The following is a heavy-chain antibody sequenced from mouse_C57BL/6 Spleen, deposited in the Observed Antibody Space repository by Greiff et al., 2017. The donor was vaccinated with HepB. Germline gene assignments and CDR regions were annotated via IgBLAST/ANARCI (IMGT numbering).Heavy chain of an antibody. CDR2: ISSGISTI. Sequence: EVKLVESGGGLVKPGGSLKLSCAASGFTFSDYGMHWVRQAPEKGLEWVAYISSGISTIYYADTVKGRFTISRENAKNTLFLQMTSLRSEDTAMYYCARQSYYYGSSYEYYYAIDYWGQGTSVTVSS. D-gene: IGHD1-1*01. CDR3: ARQSYYYGSSYEYYYAIDY. J-gene: IGHJ4*01. CDR1: GFTFSDYG. V-gene: IGHV5-17*01.